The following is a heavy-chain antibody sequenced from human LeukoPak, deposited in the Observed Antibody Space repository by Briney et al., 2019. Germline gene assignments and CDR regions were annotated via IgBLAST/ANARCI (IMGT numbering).Heavy chain of an antibody. J-gene: IGHJ3*01. CDR1: GFTFSNYW. CDR3: VRDETWNFGVNWYDGYDF. V-gene: IGHV3-7*01. CDR2: IKHDGSEK. Sequence: GGSLRLSCAVSGFTFSNYWITWVRQAPGKGLEWVANIKHDGSEKNYVDSVKGRFTISRDNAKNSLYLQMNSLRAEDTAVYYCVRDETWNFGVNWYDGYDFWGQGTMVTVSS. D-gene: IGHD1-20*01.